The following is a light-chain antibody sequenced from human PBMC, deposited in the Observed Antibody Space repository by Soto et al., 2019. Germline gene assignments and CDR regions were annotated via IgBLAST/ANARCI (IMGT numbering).Light chain of an antibody. V-gene: IGKV3-15*01. CDR1: QSVSGD. CDR3: QQYNNWPGT. Sequence: EIVMTQSPATLSVSPGARATLSCRAGQSVSGDLAWYQQKPGQAPRLVIYGASTRATGIPARFRGSGSGTEFTLTISSLQSEDFAVYYCQQYNNWPGTFGQGTKVEIK. CDR2: GAS. J-gene: IGKJ1*01.